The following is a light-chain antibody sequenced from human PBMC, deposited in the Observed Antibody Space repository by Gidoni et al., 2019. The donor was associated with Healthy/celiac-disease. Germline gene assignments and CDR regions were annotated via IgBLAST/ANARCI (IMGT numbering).Light chain of an antibody. CDR3: QVWDSSSDLHVV. CDR2: YDS. CDR1: NIGSKS. V-gene: IGLV3-21*04. J-gene: IGLJ2*01. Sequence: SYLLTQPPSVSVAPGKTARITCGGNNIGSKSVHWYQQKPGQAPVLVIYYDSDRPSGIPERFSGSNSGNTATLTISRVEAGDEADYYCQVWDSSSDLHVVFGGGTKLTVL.